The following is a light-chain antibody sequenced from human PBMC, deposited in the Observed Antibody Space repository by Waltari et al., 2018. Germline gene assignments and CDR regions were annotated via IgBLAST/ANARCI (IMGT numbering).Light chain of an antibody. CDR2: AAS. CDR3: QQCYRTPPT. Sequence: DIKMTQSTYSLSASVGDRVTITCRASQSISSYVNWYQQKPGKAHKLLIYAASGFQSGVPSRFSGSGSGTDFTLTISSLQPEDFATYYCQQCYRTPPTFGQGTKLEI. V-gene: IGKV1-39*01. J-gene: IGKJ2*01. CDR1: QSISSY.